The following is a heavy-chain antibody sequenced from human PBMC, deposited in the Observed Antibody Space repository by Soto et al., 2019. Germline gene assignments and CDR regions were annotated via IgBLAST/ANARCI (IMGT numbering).Heavy chain of an antibody. D-gene: IGHD5-18*01. CDR3: AKGGGGYSPHYF. CDR2: ITYSGGNT. CDR1: GFTFSSYA. V-gene: IGHV3-23*01. J-gene: IGHJ4*02. Sequence: EVPLLESGGGLVQPGGSLRLSCAASGFTFSSYAMSWVRQNPGKGLEWVSTITYSGGNTYYADSVKGRFTISRDNSKNTLYLQMNSLRAEDTAVHHCAKGGGGYSPHYFWGQGTLVIVSS.